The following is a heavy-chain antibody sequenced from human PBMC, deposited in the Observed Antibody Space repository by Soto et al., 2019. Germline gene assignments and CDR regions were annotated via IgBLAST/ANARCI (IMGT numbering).Heavy chain of an antibody. CDR3: ARDKRITMVRGIDY. V-gene: IGHV4-34*01. J-gene: IGHJ4*02. CDR2: INHSGST. Sequence: SETLSLTCAVYGGSFSGYYWIWIRQPPGKGLEWIGEINHSGSTNYNPSLKSRVTISVDTSKNQFSLKLSSVTAADTAVYYCARDKRITMVRGIDYWGQGTLVTVSS. CDR1: GGSFSGYY. D-gene: IGHD3-10*01.